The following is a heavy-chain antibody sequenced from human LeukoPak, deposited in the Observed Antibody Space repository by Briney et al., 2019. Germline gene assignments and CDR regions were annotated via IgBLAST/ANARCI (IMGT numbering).Heavy chain of an antibody. CDR3: ARDDSSGYYPTFDY. Sequence: ASVKVSCKASGYTFTSYDINWVRQATGQGLEWMGWMNPNSGNTGYAQKFQGRVTMTRNTSISTAYMELSSLRSEDTAVYYFARDDSSGYYPTFDYWGQGTLVTVSS. V-gene: IGHV1-8*01. CDR2: MNPNSGNT. CDR1: GYTFTSYD. D-gene: IGHD3-22*01. J-gene: IGHJ4*02.